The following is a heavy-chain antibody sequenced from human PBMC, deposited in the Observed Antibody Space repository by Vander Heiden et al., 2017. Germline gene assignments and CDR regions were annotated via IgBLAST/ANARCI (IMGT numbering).Heavy chain of an antibody. J-gene: IGHJ5*02. V-gene: IGHV4-30-2*01. CDR1: GGSISSGGYS. D-gene: IGHD3-10*01. CDR3: ARVKDYYCLGRQSAWFDP. Sequence: QLPLQESGSGLVKPSQNLSLTCAVSGGSISSGGYSWSWIRQPPGKGLEWIGYIYHSGSTYYNPSLKSRVTISVDRSKNQFSLKLSSVTAAHTPVYYCARVKDYYCLGRQSAWFDPWCQRPLVTVSS. CDR2: IYHSGST.